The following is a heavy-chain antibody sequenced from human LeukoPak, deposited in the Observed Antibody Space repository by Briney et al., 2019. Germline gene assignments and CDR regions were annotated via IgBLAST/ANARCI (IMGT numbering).Heavy chain of an antibody. D-gene: IGHD3-10*01. CDR1: GFTFSSYA. CDR3: AKDELLWFGELAGIPY. CDR2: ISGSGGST. V-gene: IGHV3-23*01. Sequence: EGSLRLSCAASGFTFSSYAMSWVRQAPGKGLEWVSAISGSGGSTYYADSVKGRFTISRDNSKNTLYLQMNSLRAEDTAVYYCAKDELLWFGELAGIPYWGQGTLVTVSS. J-gene: IGHJ4*02.